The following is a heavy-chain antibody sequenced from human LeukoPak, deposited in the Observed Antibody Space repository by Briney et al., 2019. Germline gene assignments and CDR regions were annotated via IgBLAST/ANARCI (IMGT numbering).Heavy chain of an antibody. CDR2: IRNKANNYAT. CDR1: GFTFSVSA. Sequence: GGSLRLSCAASGFTFSVSAIYWVRQASGKGLEWIGRIRNKANNYATAYAASVKGRFTISREDSKNTAYLQMNSLKTEDTAVYYCTYTSSSGVVYWGQGALVTVS. V-gene: IGHV3-73*01. CDR3: TYTSSSGVVY. J-gene: IGHJ4*02. D-gene: IGHD6-6*01.